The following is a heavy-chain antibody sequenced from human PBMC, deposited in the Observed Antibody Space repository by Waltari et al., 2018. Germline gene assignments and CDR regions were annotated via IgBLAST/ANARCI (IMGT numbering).Heavy chain of an antibody. D-gene: IGHD2-2*02. CDR1: GFAFNSYA. J-gene: IGHJ4*02. V-gene: IGHV3-30-3*01. Sequence: QVQLVESGGGVVQPGRSLRLSCAASGFAFNSYAIHWFRQAPGEGLEWVAVISFDGYNQNYADSVRGRFTISKDSSRRTVYLQMNSLRPDDTAVYYCARVGYCSSTGCYTSGAFDYWGQGTPVIVSS. CDR2: ISFDGYNQ. CDR3: ARVGYCSSTGCYTSGAFDY.